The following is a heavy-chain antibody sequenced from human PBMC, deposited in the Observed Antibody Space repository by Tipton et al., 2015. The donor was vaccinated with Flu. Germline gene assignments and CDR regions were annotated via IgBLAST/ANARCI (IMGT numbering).Heavy chain of an antibody. CDR3: ARVAGQWLVP. V-gene: IGHV1-8*02. Sequence: QSGAEVKKPGSSVKVSCKASGGTFSSYAISWVRQAPGQGLEWMGWMNPNSGNTGYAQKFQGRVTMTRNTSISTAYMELSSLRSEDTAVYYCARVAGQWLVPWGQGTLVTVSS. CDR1: GGTFSSYA. D-gene: IGHD6-19*01. CDR2: MNPNSGNT. J-gene: IGHJ5*02.